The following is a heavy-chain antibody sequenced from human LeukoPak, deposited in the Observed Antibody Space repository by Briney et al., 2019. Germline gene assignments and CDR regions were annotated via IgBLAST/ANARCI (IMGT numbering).Heavy chain of an antibody. CDR2: ISSSGSTI. CDR1: GFTFSDYY. Sequence: GGSLRLSCAASGFTFSDYYMSWIRQAPGKGLEWVSYISSSGSTICYADSVKGRFTISRDNAKNSLYLQRNSLRAEDTAVYYCARHPSGENCSGGSCYSGYFDYWGQGTLVTVSS. V-gene: IGHV3-11*01. CDR3: ARHPSGENCSGGSCYSGYFDY. D-gene: IGHD2-15*01. J-gene: IGHJ4*02.